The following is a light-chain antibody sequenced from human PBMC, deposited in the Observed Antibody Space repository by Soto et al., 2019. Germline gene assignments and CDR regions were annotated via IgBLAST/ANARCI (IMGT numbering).Light chain of an antibody. CDR1: SIDVGNYNL. Sequence: QSVLTQPASVSGSPGQSITISCTGISIDVGNYNLVSWYQQHPDKAPQLMIYEVTKRPSGVSNRFSGSKSGNTASLTISGLQTEDEADYYCCSYAGRSHYVFGTGTKLTVL. J-gene: IGLJ1*01. V-gene: IGLV2-23*02. CDR3: CSYAGRSHYV. CDR2: EVT.